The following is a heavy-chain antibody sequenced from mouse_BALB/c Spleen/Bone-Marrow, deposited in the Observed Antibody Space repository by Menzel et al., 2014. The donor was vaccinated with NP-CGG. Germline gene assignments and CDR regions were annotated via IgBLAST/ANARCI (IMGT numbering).Heavy chain of an antibody. Sequence: QVHVKQSGAELVRPGSSVKISCKASGYPFSSYWMCWVKQRPGQGLEWIGQIYPGDGETNYNGKFKGNATLTADKSSSTAYMQLISLTSEDSAVYFCARKYGDYWGQGTTLTVSS. D-gene: IGHD2-10*02. CDR3: ARKYGDY. J-gene: IGHJ2*01. CDR1: GYPFSSYW. V-gene: IGHV1-80*01. CDR2: IYPGDGET.